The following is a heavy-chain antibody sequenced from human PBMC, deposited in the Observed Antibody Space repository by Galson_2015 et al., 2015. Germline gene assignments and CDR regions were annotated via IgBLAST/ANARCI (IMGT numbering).Heavy chain of an antibody. CDR3: ARIAYDTTGYTGYTPYFYYGMDV. J-gene: IGHJ6*02. Sequence: SLRLSCAASAFTFSTYWMSWVRQAPGKGLEWVADIKQDGSEKNYVDSVKGRFAISRDNAKNSLYLLINSLRAEDTAVYYCARIAYDTTGYTGYTPYFYYGMDVWGQGTTVTVSS. D-gene: IGHD3-22*01. CDR2: IKQDGSEK. V-gene: IGHV3-7*01. CDR1: AFTFSTYW.